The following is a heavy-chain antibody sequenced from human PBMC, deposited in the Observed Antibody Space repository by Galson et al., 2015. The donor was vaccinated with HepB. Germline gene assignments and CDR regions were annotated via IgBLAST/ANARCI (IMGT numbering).Heavy chain of an antibody. Sequence: SLRLSCAASGFTFSSYGMHWVRQAPGKGLEWVAVIWYDGSNKYYADPVKGRFTISRDNSKNTLYLQMNSLRAEDTAVDYCASLHPVVGATATNWFDPWGQGTLVTVSS. V-gene: IGHV3-33*08. CDR2: IWYDGSNK. D-gene: IGHD1-26*01. CDR3: ASLHPVVGATATNWFDP. J-gene: IGHJ5*02. CDR1: GFTFSSYG.